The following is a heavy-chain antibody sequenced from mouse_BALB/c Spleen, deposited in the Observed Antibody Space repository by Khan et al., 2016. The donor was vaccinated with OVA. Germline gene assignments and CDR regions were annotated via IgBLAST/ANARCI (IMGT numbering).Heavy chain of an antibody. Sequence: EVELVESGPSLVKPSQTLSLTCSVTGDSITSGSWSWIRKFPGNKLEYMGYMIYTGYTDYNPSPKSRLAITRHTSKNKHYLQLNSVTTEDTATYYCAKSTYRYAFAYWGQGTLVTVSA. V-gene: IGHV3-8*02. CDR3: AKSTYRYAFAY. D-gene: IGHD2-14*01. CDR2: MIYTGYT. J-gene: IGHJ3*01. CDR1: GDSITSGS.